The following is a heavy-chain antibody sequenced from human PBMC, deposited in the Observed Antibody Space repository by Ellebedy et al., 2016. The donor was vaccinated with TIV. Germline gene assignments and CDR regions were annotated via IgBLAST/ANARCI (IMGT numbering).Heavy chain of an antibody. Sequence: SETLSLTCTVSGGSISSHYWSWIRQPPGKGLEWLGYIYYSGSPNYNLSLKSRVTILVDTSKNQFSLKLSSVTATDTAVYYCASQGGSYYGFDYWGQGTLVTVSS. CDR3: ASQGGSYYGFDY. CDR1: GGSISSHY. CDR2: IYYSGSP. V-gene: IGHV4-59*08. J-gene: IGHJ4*02. D-gene: IGHD1-26*01.